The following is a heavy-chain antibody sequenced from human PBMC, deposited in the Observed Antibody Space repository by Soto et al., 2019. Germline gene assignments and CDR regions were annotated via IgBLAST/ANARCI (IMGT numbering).Heavy chain of an antibody. CDR2: IKSKTDGGTT. Sequence: EVQLVESGGGLVKPGGSLRLSCAASGFTFSNAWMSWVRQAPGKGLEWVGRIKSKTDGGTTYYADSVKGRFTISRDNSKNTLYLQMNSLRAEDTAVYYCAKALNYDILTGRYYNYGMDVWGQGTTVTVSS. CDR1: GFTFSNAW. J-gene: IGHJ6*02. CDR3: AKALNYDILTGRYYNYGMDV. D-gene: IGHD3-9*01. V-gene: IGHV3-15*01.